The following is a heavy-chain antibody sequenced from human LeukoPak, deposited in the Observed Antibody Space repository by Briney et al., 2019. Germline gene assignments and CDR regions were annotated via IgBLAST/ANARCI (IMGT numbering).Heavy chain of an antibody. CDR2: IYYSGST. V-gene: IGHV4-59*01. Sequence: SSETLSLTCTVSGGSISSYYWSWIRQPPGKGLEWIGYIYYSGSTNYNPSLKSRVTISVDTSKNQFSLKLSSVTAADTAAYYCASSMYSSSSPDYWGQGTLVTVSS. CDR3: ASSMYSSSSPDY. CDR1: GGSISSYY. J-gene: IGHJ4*02. D-gene: IGHD6-6*01.